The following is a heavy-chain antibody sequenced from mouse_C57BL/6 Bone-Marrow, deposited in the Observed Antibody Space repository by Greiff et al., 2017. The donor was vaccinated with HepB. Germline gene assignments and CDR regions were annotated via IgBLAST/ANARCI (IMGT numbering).Heavy chain of an antibody. CDR1: GFTFSDYG. V-gene: IGHV5-17*01. CDR3: ARRYYGGSYWFAY. Sequence: EVKLLESGGGLVKPGGSLKLSCAASGFTFSDYGMHWVRQAPEKGLEWVAYISSGGSTIYYADTVKGRFTISRDNAKNTLFLQMTSLRSEDTAMYYCARRYYGGSYWFAYWGQGTLVTVSA. J-gene: IGHJ3*01. CDR2: ISSGGSTI. D-gene: IGHD1-1*01.